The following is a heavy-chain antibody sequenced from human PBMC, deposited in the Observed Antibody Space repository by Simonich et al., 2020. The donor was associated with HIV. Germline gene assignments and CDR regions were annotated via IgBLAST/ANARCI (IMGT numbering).Heavy chain of an antibody. J-gene: IGHJ4*02. CDR1: GFTFSSYE. Sequence: EVQLVESGGGLVQPGGSLRLSCAASGFTFSSYEMNWVRQAPGKGLEWGSYSSSSGSTIYYADSVKGRFTISRDNAKNSLYLQMNSLRAEDTAVYYCASHVSSGWRNYFDYWGQGTLVTVSS. V-gene: IGHV3-48*03. D-gene: IGHD6-19*01. CDR3: ASHVSSGWRNYFDY. CDR2: SSSSGSTI.